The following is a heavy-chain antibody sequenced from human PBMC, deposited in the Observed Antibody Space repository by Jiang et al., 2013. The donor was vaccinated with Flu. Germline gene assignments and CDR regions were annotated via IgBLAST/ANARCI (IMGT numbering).Heavy chain of an antibody. D-gene: IGHD1-26*01. CDR1: GFTFSSYG. Sequence: VQLLESGGGVVQPGRSLRLSCAASGFTFSSYGMHWVRQAPGKGLEWVAVISYDGSNKYYADSVKGRFTISRDNSKNTLYLQMNSLRAEDTAVYYCAKDQAGATWYWGQGTLVTVSS. CDR3: AKDQAGATWY. CDR2: ISYDGSNK. V-gene: IGHV3-30*18. J-gene: IGHJ4*02.